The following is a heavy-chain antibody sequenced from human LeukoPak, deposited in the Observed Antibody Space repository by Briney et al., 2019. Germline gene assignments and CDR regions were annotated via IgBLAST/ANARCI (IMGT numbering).Heavy chain of an antibody. J-gene: IGHJ6*03. Sequence: GGSLRLSCAASGFTFSSYSMNWVRQAPGKGLAWLSSISSRSKYIYYPDSVKGRFTVSTDNAKNSLYLRMNSLRVEDTAVYYCASDQQPAPKIRGYMEVWGKGTAVTVSS. V-gene: IGHV3-21*01. D-gene: IGHD1-14*01. CDR2: ISSRSKYI. CDR1: GFTFSSYS. CDR3: ASDQQPAPKIRGYMEV.